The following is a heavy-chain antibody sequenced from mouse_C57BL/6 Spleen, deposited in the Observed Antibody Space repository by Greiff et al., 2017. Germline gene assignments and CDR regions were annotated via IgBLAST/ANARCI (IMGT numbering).Heavy chain of an antibody. CDR3: ARDGLYYYGSSYDFDY. CDR1: GFTFSSYA. D-gene: IGHD1-1*01. CDR2: ISDGGSYT. J-gene: IGHJ2*01. Sequence: EVMLVESGGGLVKPGGSLKLSCAASGFTFSSYAMSWVRQTPEKRLEWVATISDGGSYTYYPDNVKGRFTISRDNAKNNLYLQMNHLKSEDTAMYYYARDGLYYYGSSYDFDYWGQGTTLTVSS. V-gene: IGHV5-4*01.